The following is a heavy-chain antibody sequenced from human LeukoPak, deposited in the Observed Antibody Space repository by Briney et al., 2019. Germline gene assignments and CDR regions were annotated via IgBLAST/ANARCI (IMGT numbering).Heavy chain of an antibody. D-gene: IGHD3-10*01. CDR3: AKDKYYSSGTFFDY. V-gene: IGHV3-30*18. J-gene: IGHJ4*02. Sequence: GGSLRLSCAASAFTFSSYAMRWVRQAPGKGLEWVAVISKDGSNKYYADSVKGRFTISRDNSKNTLYLEMNSLRAEDTAVYYCAKDKYYSSGTFFDYWGQGTLVTVSS. CDR2: ISKDGSNK. CDR1: AFTFSSYA.